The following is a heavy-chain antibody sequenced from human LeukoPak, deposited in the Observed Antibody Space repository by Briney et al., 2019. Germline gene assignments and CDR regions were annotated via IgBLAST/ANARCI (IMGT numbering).Heavy chain of an antibody. CDR2: INPNNGDT. CDR1: GHTFTAQY. CDR3: ASYPRSIPTPPFDY. V-gene: IGHV1-2*02. J-gene: IGHJ4*02. Sequence: ASVKVSCKASGHTFTAQYMHWVRQAPGQGLEWMGWINPNNGDTKYAQSFLGRVIMTRDTSTTTAYMELSSLRSDDTAVYFCASYPRSIPTPPFDYWGQGTLVTVSS. D-gene: IGHD2-21*01.